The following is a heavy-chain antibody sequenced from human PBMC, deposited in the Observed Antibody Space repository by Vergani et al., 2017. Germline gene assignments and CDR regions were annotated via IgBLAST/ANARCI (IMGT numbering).Heavy chain of an antibody. CDR1: GGSFSGYY. V-gene: IGHV4-34*01. CDR2: INHSGST. D-gene: IGHD3-3*01. J-gene: IGHJ5*02. Sequence: QVQLQQWGAGLLKPSETLSLTCAVYGGSFSGYYWSWIRQPPGKGLEWIGEINHSGSTNYNPYLKSRVTISVDTSKNQFSLKLSSVTAADTAVYYCARGRDFWSGYRRLNWFDPWGQGTLVTVSS. CDR3: ARGRDFWSGYRRLNWFDP.